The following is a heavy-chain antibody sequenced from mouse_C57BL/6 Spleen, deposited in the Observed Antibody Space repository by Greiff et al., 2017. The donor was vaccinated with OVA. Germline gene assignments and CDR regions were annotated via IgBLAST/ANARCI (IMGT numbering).Heavy chain of an antibody. J-gene: IGHJ2*01. CDR3: ARWGTGNYFDY. Sequence: VQLQQSGAELVRPGTSVKVSCKASGYAFTNYLIEWVKQRPGQGLEWIGVINPGSGGTNYNEKFKGKATLTADKSSSTVYMQLSSLTSEDSAVYFCARWGTGNYFDYWGQGTTLTVSS. V-gene: IGHV1-54*01. D-gene: IGHD4-1*01. CDR2: INPGSGGT. CDR1: GYAFTNYL.